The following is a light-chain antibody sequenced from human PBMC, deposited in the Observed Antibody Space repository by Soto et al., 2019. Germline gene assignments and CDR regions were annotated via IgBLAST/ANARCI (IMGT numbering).Light chain of an antibody. CDR1: SSNIGNNY. V-gene: IGLV1-51*02. Sequence: QSVLTQPPSVSAAPGQTVTISCSGSSSNIGNNYVSWYQQLPGTAPKLLIYDTNKRPSGIPDRFSGSKSGTSATLGITGLQTGDEADYYCGTWDSRLSAVVFGGGTQLTVL. CDR3: GTWDSRLSAVV. CDR2: DTN. J-gene: IGLJ2*01.